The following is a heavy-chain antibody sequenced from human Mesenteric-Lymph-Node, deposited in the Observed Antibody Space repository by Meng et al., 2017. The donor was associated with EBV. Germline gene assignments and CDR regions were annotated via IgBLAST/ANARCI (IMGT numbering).Heavy chain of an antibody. CDR1: GGGISSSSW. CDR2: IYHSSGTT. V-gene: IGHV4-4*02. J-gene: IGHJ4*02. CDR3: ARLPPTTGYGTARSY. D-gene: IGHD6-13*01. Sequence: QVHLQESGPGLVKPSGTLSLPWSGSGGGISSSSWWIWVRQPPGKGLEWLGEIYHSSGTTNYNPSLKSRVTISLDKSKNQFSLNLSSVTAADTAVYYCARLPPTTGYGTARSYWGQGTLVTVSS.